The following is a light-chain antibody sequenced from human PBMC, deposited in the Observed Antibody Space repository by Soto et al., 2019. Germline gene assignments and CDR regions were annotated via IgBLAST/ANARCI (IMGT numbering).Light chain of an antibody. CDR2: GAS. CDR1: QSVSSN. CDR3: QQYNNWPPIT. J-gene: IGKJ5*01. Sequence: EIVMTQSPATLSVSLGERGTLPSRASQSVSSNLAWYQKKPGQAPRLLSYGASTRATGIPARFSGSGSGTEFTLTISTLQSEDFAVYYCQQYNNWPPITFGQGTRLETK. V-gene: IGKV3-15*01.